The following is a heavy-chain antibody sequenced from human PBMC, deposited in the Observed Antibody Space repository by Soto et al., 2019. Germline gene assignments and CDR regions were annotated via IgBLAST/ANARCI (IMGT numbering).Heavy chain of an antibody. D-gene: IGHD3-16*01. CDR1: GGSISTYY. Sequence: SETLSLTCTVSGGSISTYYWSWIRQPPGKGPEWIGYVYHSGTTNYNPSLESRVTISLDTSKNQFSLKLNSVTAADTAVYYCASLPPGDTCLGGFDFWSQGTLVPGSS. J-gene: IGHJ4*02. CDR3: ASLPPGDTCLGGFDF. V-gene: IGHV4-59*01. CDR2: VYHSGTT.